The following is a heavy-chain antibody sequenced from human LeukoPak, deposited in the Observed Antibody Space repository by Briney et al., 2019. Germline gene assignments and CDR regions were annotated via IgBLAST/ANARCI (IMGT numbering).Heavy chain of an antibody. CDR1: GFTLSNYAM. Sequence: GSLRLSCTASGFTLSNYAMSWVRQAPGKGLEWIGEIHHSGSTNYNPSLKSRVIISVDKSKNQFSLKLSSVTAADTAVYYCARIRGFGADYYYYYMDVWGKGTTVTVSS. J-gene: IGHJ6*03. V-gene: IGHV4-4*02. D-gene: IGHD3-10*01. CDR3: ARIRGFGADYYYYYMDV. CDR2: IHHSGST.